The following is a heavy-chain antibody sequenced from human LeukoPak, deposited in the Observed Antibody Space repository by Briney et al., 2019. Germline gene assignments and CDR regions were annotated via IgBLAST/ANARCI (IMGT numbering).Heavy chain of an antibody. Sequence: PSETLSLTCTVSGGSISSYYWSWIRQPPGKGLEWIGYVYYSGSTNYNPSLKSRVTISVDTSKNQFSLKLSSVTAADTAVYYCARDPHYYGSGKGDAFDIWGQGTMVTVSS. CDR2: VYYSGST. V-gene: IGHV4-59*01. D-gene: IGHD3-10*01. CDR1: GGSISSYY. CDR3: ARDPHYYGSGKGDAFDI. J-gene: IGHJ3*02.